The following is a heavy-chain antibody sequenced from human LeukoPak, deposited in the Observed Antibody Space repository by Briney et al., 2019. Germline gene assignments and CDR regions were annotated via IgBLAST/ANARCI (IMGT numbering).Heavy chain of an antibody. CDR1: GFTDSSNY. J-gene: IGHJ3*02. D-gene: IGHD1-26*01. CDR2: IYRGGST. Sequence: GGSLRLSCAASGFTDSSNYMSWLRQARGKGLEWVSVIYRGGSTCYADCVKGRFTISRDNSQNKQYIQSNSLKAEDTAVDYLSRGGSYLSAFDIWGQGTMVTVSS. V-gene: IGHV3-53*01. CDR3: SRGGSYLSAFDI.